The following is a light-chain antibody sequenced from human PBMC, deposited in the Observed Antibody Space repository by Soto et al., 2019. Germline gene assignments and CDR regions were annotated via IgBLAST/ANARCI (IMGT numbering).Light chain of an antibody. CDR3: QQYNKWPRT. J-gene: IGKJ1*01. CDR2: GAS. CDR1: QSVSSD. Sequence: EIVMTQSPVTLSVSPGERATLSCRASQSVSSDLAWYQQKRGQAPRLLIYGASTRAIGIPVRFSGSGSGTEFTLTISSLQSEDFAVYYCQQYNKWPRTCGQGTKVDIK. V-gene: IGKV3-15*01.